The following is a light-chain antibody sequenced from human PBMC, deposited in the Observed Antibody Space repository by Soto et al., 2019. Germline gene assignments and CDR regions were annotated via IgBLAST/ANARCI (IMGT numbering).Light chain of an antibody. V-gene: IGLV1-51*01. CDR1: SSNIGKNY. CDR3: ATWGSNLNVGPYV. CDR2: DNN. Sequence: QSVLTQPPSVSAAPGQRVTISCSGSSSNIGKNYVSWYQQLPGTAPKLLIYDNNKRPSGIPDRFSGSKSGTSATLGISGLQTGDEADYYCATWGSNLNVGPYVFGAGTKLTVL. J-gene: IGLJ1*01.